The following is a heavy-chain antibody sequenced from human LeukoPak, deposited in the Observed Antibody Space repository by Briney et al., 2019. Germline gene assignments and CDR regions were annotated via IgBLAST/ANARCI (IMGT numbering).Heavy chain of an antibody. V-gene: IGHV3-33*01. CDR2: IWYEGSKK. Sequence: GGSLRLFCAASGFTFSSYGMHWVRRATGKGLEWVAHIWYEGSKKYYADSVKGRLTHSRDNFQNTLYLQKNSLRAQDTGVYYCAREGPRGNSQFDYWGQGTLVTVSS. J-gene: IGHJ4*02. CDR1: GFTFSSYG. D-gene: IGHD2/OR15-2a*01. CDR3: AREGPRGNSQFDY.